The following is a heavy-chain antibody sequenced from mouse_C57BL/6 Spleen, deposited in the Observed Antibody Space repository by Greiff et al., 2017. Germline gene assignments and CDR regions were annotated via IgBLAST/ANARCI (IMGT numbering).Heavy chain of an antibody. CDR2: INPNNGGT. CDR3: ARDDSNYHYYAMDY. CDR1: GYTFTDYY. V-gene: IGHV1-26*01. J-gene: IGHJ4*01. D-gene: IGHD2-5*01. Sequence: EVQLQQSGPELVKPGASVKISCKASGYTFTDYYMNWVKQSNGKSLEWIGDINPNNGGTSYNQKFKGKATLTVDKSSSTAYMELRSLTSEDSAVYYCARDDSNYHYYAMDYWGQGTSVTVSS.